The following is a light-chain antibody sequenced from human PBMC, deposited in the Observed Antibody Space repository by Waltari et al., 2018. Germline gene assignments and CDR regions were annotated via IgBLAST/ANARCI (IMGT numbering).Light chain of an antibody. CDR3: QQYNNWPPLT. CDR1: QRISTN. Sequence: EVLLTQSPATLSVSPGERATLSCRASQRISTNVAWYQQKPGQAPRLLIYGASTRATDIPARFSGSGSGTEFTLTVSGLQSEDSAVYYCQQYNNWPPLTFGGGTRVEIK. V-gene: IGKV3-15*01. J-gene: IGKJ4*01. CDR2: GAS.